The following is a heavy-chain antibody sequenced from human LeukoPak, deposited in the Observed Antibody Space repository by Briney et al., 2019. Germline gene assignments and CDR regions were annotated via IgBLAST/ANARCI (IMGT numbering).Heavy chain of an antibody. D-gene: IGHD5-24*01. CDR1: GFTFSSYE. CDR2: ISSSGSTI. CDR3: ARGEMATELDY. V-gene: IGHV3-48*03. J-gene: IGHJ4*02. Sequence: GGSLRLSCAASGFTFSSYEMNWVRQAPGKGLEWVSYISSSGSTIYYADSVKGRFTISRDNAKNSLYLQMNSLRAEDTAVYYCARGEMATELDYWGQGALVTVSS.